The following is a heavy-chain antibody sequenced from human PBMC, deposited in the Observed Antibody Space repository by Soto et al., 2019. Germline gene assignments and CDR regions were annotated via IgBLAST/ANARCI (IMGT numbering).Heavy chain of an antibody. Sequence: PGGSLRLSCAASGDTFSSNAMSWIRQAPGKGLEWVSAISAGGGTTSYSDSVKGRFTISRDNSKNTLYLQMNTLKAEDKAVYYCAKDIRSIWTKNWFDPWGQGTLVTASS. D-gene: IGHD6-6*01. V-gene: IGHV3-23*01. CDR3: AKDIRSIWTKNWFDP. J-gene: IGHJ5*02. CDR1: GDTFSSNA. CDR2: ISAGGGTT.